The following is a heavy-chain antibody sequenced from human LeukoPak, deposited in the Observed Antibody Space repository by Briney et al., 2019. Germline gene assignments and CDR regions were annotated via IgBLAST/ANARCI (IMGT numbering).Heavy chain of an antibody. CDR2: IYPGDSDT. CDR1: GYNFSNNW. V-gene: IGHV5-51*01. CDR3: ARRLYSSGWYWSDP. Sequence: KPGESLKISCQGSGYNFSNNWIGWVRQMPGKGLEWMGIIYPGDSDTRYSPSFKGQVTISADKSISTAYLQWDSLKASDTAMYYCARRLYSSGWYWSDPWGQGTLVTVSS. J-gene: IGHJ5*02. D-gene: IGHD6-19*01.